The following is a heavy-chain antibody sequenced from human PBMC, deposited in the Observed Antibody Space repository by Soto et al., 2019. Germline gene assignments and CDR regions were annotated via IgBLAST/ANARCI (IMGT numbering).Heavy chain of an antibody. CDR3: ANSDSSGYVFDY. Sequence: QVQLVESGGGVVQPGRSLRLSCAASGFTFSSYGMHWVRQAPGKGLEWVAVISYDGSNKYYADSVKGRFTISRDNSKNTLYLQMNSLRADDTAVYYCANSDSSGYVFDYWGQGTLVNVSS. J-gene: IGHJ4*02. V-gene: IGHV3-30*18. D-gene: IGHD3-22*01. CDR2: ISYDGSNK. CDR1: GFTFSSYG.